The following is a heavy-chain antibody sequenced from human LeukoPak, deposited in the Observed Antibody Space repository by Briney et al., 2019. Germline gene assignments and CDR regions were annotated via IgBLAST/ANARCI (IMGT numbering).Heavy chain of an antibody. D-gene: IGHD6-13*01. CDR1: GFAFSNCW. Sequence: GGPLRLSCAASGFAFSNCWMHWVRQPPGKGLVWVSRINGERNITTYADSVKGRFTISRDNAKNTLSLQMNGLTAADTATYYCVRAIQGIADFWGQGILVTVSS. CDR2: INGERNIT. V-gene: IGHV3-74*01. J-gene: IGHJ4*02. CDR3: VRAIQGIADF.